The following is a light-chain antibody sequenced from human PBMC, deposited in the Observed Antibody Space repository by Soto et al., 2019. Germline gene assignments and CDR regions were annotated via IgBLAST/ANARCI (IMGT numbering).Light chain of an antibody. CDR2: AAS. V-gene: IGKV1-39*01. CDR1: QSISSD. CDR3: QQSYSTPPVT. Sequence: DIQMTQSPSSLSASVGDRVTITCRASQSISSDLNWYQKKPGKAPKLLIYAASSLQSGVPSRFSGSGSGTAFTITISRLQPEDFATYYCQQSYSTPPVTFGQGTKLEIK. J-gene: IGKJ2*01.